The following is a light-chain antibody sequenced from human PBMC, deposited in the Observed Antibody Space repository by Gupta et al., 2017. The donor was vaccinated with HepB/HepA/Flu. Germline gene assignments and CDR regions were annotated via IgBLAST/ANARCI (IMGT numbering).Light chain of an antibody. CDR2: AES. CDR3: QQSYSNPPFL. V-gene: IGKV1-39*01. J-gene: IGKJ2*01. Sequence: DSQMTQSPSSLSASVGDRVTINCRASQSISSYLNWYQQKPGKAPKLLIYAESSLQSAVPSRFSGSGFGTDFTLTISSLHPEDFATYHCQQSYSNPPFLFGPGTMLEIK. CDR1: QSISSY.